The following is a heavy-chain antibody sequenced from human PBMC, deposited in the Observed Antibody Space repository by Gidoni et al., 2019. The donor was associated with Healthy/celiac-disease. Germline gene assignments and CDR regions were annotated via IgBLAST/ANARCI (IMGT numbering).Heavy chain of an antibody. Sequence: EVQLVASGGGLVQPGGSLRLSCAASGFTFSSYSMNWVRQAPGKGLEWVSYISSSSSTIYYADSVKGRFTISRDNAKNSLYLQMNSLRAEDTAVYYCARAGESNVVVVAATYYGMDVWGQGTTVTVSS. D-gene: IGHD2-15*01. J-gene: IGHJ6*02. CDR3: ARAGESNVVVVAATYYGMDV. CDR1: GFTFSSYS. V-gene: IGHV3-48*04. CDR2: ISSSSSTI.